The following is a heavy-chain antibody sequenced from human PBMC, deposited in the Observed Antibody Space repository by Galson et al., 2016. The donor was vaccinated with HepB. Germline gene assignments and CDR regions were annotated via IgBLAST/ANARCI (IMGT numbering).Heavy chain of an antibody. CDR1: GFTFRTYC. Sequence: SLRLSCAASGFTFRTYCMHWVRQVPGEGLVWVARINSDGSSRSYADSVKGRFTISRDNAKNTLYLQMNYLRAEDTAVYYCARRDAAPDVWGQGTTVTVSS. V-gene: IGHV3-74*01. D-gene: IGHD6-25*01. CDR2: INSDGSSR. CDR3: ARRDAAPDV. J-gene: IGHJ6*02.